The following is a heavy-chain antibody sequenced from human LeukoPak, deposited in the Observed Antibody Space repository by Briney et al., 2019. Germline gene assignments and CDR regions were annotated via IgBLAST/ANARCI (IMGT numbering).Heavy chain of an antibody. J-gene: IGHJ4*02. Sequence: SETLSLTCAVYGVSFSGYYWSWIRQPPGKGLEWIGEINHSGSTNYNPSLKSRVTISVDTSKNQFSLKLSSVTAADTAVYYCASADYYDSSGYYLGYWGQGTLVTVSS. CDR2: INHSGST. CDR3: ASADYYDSSGYYLGY. D-gene: IGHD3-22*01. CDR1: GVSFSGYY. V-gene: IGHV4-34*01.